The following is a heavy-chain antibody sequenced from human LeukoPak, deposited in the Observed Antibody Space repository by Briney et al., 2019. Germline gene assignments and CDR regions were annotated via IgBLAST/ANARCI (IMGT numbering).Heavy chain of an antibody. CDR1: GGSFSGYY. CDR2: INHSGST. V-gene: IGHV4-34*01. J-gene: IGHJ6*02. CDR3: ARAAADPYGMDV. D-gene: IGHD6-13*01. Sequence: PSETLSLTCAVYGGSFSGYYWSWIRQPLGKGLEWIGEINHSGSTNYNPSLKSRVTISVDTSKNQFSLKLSSVTAADTAVYYCARAAADPYGMDVWGQGTTVTVSS.